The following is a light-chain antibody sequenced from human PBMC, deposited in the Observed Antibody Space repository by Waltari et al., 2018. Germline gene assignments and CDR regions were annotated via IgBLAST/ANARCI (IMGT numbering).Light chain of an antibody. Sequence: CRASQGVTSSSLTWYQQKLGQAPRLLIYGTSSRATAIPDRFSGSGSGTDFTLTISRLEPEDFAVYYCQQYDGEVVTFGGGTKVEI. V-gene: IGKV3-20*01. CDR2: GTS. CDR3: QQYDGEVVT. J-gene: IGKJ4*01. CDR1: QGVTSSS.